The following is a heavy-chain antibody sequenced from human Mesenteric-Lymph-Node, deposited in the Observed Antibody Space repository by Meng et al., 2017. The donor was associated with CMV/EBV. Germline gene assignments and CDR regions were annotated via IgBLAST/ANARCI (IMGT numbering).Heavy chain of an antibody. Sequence: SETLSLTCTVSGGSISSYYWNWIRQPPGKGLEWIGYIYYSGSTNYNPSLKSRVTISVDTSKNQFSLNLNSVTAADTAIYYCARGHLKYELLSGFDYWGQGMLVTVSS. J-gene: IGHJ4*02. D-gene: IGHD2-2*01. V-gene: IGHV4-59*01. CDR3: ARGHLKYELLSGFDY. CDR1: GGSISSYY. CDR2: IYYSGST.